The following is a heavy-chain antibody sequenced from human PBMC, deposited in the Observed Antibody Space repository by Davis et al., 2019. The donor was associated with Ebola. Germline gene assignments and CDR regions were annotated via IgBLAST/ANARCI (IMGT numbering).Heavy chain of an antibody. J-gene: IGHJ5*02. V-gene: IGHV5-51*01. D-gene: IGHD3-10*01. Sequence: PGGSLRLSCKDSGSSFANHWIGWVRQMPGSGLEWMGIIYPGDSDTRYSPSFQGQVTISADKSISTAYLQWSSLKASYTAMYYCARLSGSIKCYTCNYYDPWGQGTQVTVSS. CDR1: GSSFANHW. CDR2: IYPGDSDT. CDR3: ARLSGSIKCYTCNYYDP.